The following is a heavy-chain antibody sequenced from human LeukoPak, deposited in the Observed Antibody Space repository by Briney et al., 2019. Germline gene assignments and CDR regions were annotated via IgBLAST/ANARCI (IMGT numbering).Heavy chain of an antibody. D-gene: IGHD3-3*01. V-gene: IGHV3-30*02. Sequence: PGGSLRLSCAASGFTFSTYGMYWVRQAPGKGLEWVAFIYYDGSNKYYADSVRGRFTISRDNSKNTLFLQMNSLKAEDTAVYYCAKNHDFWKAFDIWGQRTMVTVSS. CDR1: GFTFSTYG. CDR3: AKNHDFWKAFDI. CDR2: IYYDGSNK. J-gene: IGHJ3*02.